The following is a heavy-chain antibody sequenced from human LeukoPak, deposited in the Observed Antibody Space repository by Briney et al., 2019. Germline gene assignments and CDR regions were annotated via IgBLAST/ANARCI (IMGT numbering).Heavy chain of an antibody. CDR1: GYTFTGYY. D-gene: IGHD1-26*01. CDR3: ARGGVWELLWWYFDY. J-gene: IGHJ4*02. CDR2: INPNSGGT. Sequence: ASVKVSCKASGYTFTGYYMHWVRQAPGQGLEWMGWINPNSGGTNYAQKFQARVTMTRDTSISTAYMELSRLRSDDTAVYYCARGGVWELLWWYFDYWGQGTLVTVSS. V-gene: IGHV1-2*02.